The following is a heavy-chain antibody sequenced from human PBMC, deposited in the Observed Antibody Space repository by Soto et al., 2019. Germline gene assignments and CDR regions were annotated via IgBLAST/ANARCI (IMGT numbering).Heavy chain of an antibody. Sequence: EVQLVESGGGLVQPGGSLRLSCAASGFTFSRYSMNWVRQAPGKGLEWLSYIGSSSSATYYADSVKGRFTISRDNAKNSLFLQMNSLRAEDTAVYYCTRFTLSIVATSEFDYWGQGTLVTVSS. CDR1: GFTFSRYS. J-gene: IGHJ4*02. CDR3: TRFTLSIVATSEFDY. V-gene: IGHV3-48*01. CDR2: IGSSSSAT. D-gene: IGHD5-12*01.